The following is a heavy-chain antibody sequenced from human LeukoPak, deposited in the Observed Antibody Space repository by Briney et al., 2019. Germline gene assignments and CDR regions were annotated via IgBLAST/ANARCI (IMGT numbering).Heavy chain of an antibody. D-gene: IGHD4-17*01. CDR1: GFTVSSNF. V-gene: IGHV3-66*02. Sequence: GGSLRLSCAASGFTVSSNFMSWVRQAPGKGLEWVSVLYRGGTTYYADSVKGRFTISRDNSKNTLYLQMNSLRPEDTAVYYCASRGAVTTAGYYYYGMDVWGKGTTVTVSS. CDR2: LYRGGTT. J-gene: IGHJ6*04. CDR3: ASRGAVTTAGYYYYGMDV.